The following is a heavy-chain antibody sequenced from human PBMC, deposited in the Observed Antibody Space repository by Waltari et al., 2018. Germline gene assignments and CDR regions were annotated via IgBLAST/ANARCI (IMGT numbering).Heavy chain of an antibody. CDR3: ARELYGSGSYYTAHDAFDI. Sequence: QVQLQESGPGLVKPSQTLSLTCTVSGGSISSGGYYWSWIRQHPGKGLEWIGYIYYSGSTYYNPSLKSRVTISVDTSKNQFSLKLSSVTAADTAVYYCARELYGSGSYYTAHDAFDIWGQGTMVTVSS. D-gene: IGHD3-10*01. CDR1: GGSISSGGYY. J-gene: IGHJ3*02. V-gene: IGHV4-31*03. CDR2: IYYSGST.